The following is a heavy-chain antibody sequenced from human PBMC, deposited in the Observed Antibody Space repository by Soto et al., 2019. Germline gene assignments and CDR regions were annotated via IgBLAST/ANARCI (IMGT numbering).Heavy chain of an antibody. Sequence: ETLSLTCTVSGGSISSYYWSWIRQPPGKGLEWIGYFYYSGSTNYNPSLKSRVTISVDTSKNQFSLKSSSVTAADTAVYYCAREFSTVTNYGMDVWGQGTTVTVSS. CDR3: AREFSTVTNYGMDV. CDR2: FYYSGST. CDR1: GGSISSYY. D-gene: IGHD4-17*01. J-gene: IGHJ6*02. V-gene: IGHV4-59*01.